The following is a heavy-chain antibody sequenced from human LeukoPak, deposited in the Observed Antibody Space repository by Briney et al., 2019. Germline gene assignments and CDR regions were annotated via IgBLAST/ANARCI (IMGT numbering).Heavy chain of an antibody. J-gene: IGHJ3*02. CDR1: GGTFSSYA. D-gene: IGHD3-22*01. V-gene: IGHV1-69*01. Sequence: SVKVSCKASGGTFSSYAISWVRQAPGQGLEWMGGIIPIFGTANYAQKFQGRVTITEDESTSTAYMELSSLRSEDTAVYYCARVYYYDSSGSNDAFDIWGQGTMVTVSS. CDR3: ARVYYYDSSGSNDAFDI. CDR2: IIPIFGTA.